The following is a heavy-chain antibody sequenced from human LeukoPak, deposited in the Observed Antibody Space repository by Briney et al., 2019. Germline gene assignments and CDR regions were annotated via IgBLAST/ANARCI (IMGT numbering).Heavy chain of an antibody. J-gene: IGHJ4*02. V-gene: IGHV1-69*13. CDR2: IIPIFGTA. CDR3: ARDSHDYTSS. CDR1: GGTLSSYA. Sequence: ASVKVSCKAPGGTLSSYAISWVRQAPGQGLEWMGGIIPIFGTANYAQKFQGRVTITADESTSTAYMELSSLRSEDTAVYYCARDSHDYTSSWGQGTLVTVSS. D-gene: IGHD2-2*02.